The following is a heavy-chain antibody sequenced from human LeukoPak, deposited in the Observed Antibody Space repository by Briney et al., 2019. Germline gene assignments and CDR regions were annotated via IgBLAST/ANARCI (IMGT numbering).Heavy chain of an antibody. Sequence: ASVKVSCKAYGYTLTAYYIHWVRQAPGQGLEWMGWINPNSGGTNYAQKFQGRVTMISDTSISTVYMEFSRLRSDDTAVYYCAREGSQYDYGSGPSNVWGQGTTVSVSS. D-gene: IGHD3-10*01. J-gene: IGHJ6*02. CDR2: INPNSGGT. V-gene: IGHV1-2*02. CDR1: GYTLTAYY. CDR3: AREGSQYDYGSGPSNV.